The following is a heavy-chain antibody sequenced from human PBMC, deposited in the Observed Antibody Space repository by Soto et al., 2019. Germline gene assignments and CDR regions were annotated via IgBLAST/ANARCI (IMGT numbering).Heavy chain of an antibody. Sequence: EVQLVESAGALVQPGGSLRLSCAASGFTFSNYAMNWVRQAPGKGLEWVSYISTGDSPIYYADSVKGRFTISRDNAKKSLYLQMISLRAEDTAVYYCATVCRFCSGSNSLYWGRGTLVTVSS. CDR3: ATVCRFCSGSNSLY. V-gene: IGHV3-48*01. J-gene: IGHJ4*02. CDR1: GFTFSNYA. CDR2: ISTGDSPI. D-gene: IGHD2-15*01.